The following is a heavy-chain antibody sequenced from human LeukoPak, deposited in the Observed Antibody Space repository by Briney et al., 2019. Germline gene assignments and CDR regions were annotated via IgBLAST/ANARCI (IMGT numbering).Heavy chain of an antibody. Sequence: GGSLRLSCAASGFTFSSYWLSWVRQAPGKGLEWVANINQDGSEKYYVDSVKGRFTISRDNAKKSLYLQMNSLRAEDTAVYYCARDGSPFDSWGQGTLVTVSS. CDR1: GFTFSSYW. CDR2: INQDGSEK. CDR3: ARDGSPFDS. V-gene: IGHV3-7*01. J-gene: IGHJ4*02. D-gene: IGHD6-25*01.